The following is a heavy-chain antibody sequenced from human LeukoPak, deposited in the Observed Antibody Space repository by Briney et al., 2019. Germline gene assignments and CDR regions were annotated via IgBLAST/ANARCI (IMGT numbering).Heavy chain of an antibody. CDR3: ARFGSSTWYKGAFDI. J-gene: IGHJ3*02. D-gene: IGHD6-13*01. CDR1: GGSFSGYY. V-gene: IGHV4-34*12. CDR2: IVHSGNT. Sequence: SETLSLTCAVYGGSFSGYYWSWIRQPPGKGLEWIGEIVHSGNTKYNPSLKSRVTISVDTSKNQFSLNLTSVTAADTAVYYCARFGSSTWYKGAFDIWGQGTMVTVSS.